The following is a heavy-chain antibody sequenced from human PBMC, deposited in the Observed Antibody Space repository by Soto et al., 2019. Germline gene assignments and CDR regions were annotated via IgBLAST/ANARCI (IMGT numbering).Heavy chain of an antibody. V-gene: IGHV1-3*01. CDR2: INAGNGNT. CDR3: ARAVGYSGYDYLNYYYYSMDV. Sequence: ASVKVSCKASGYTFTSYAMHWVRQAPGQRLEWMGWINAGNGNTKYSQKFQGRVTITRDTSASTAYMELSSLRSEDTAVYYCARAVGYSGYDYLNYYYYSMDVWGQGTTVTVSS. D-gene: IGHD5-12*01. CDR1: GYTFTSYA. J-gene: IGHJ6*02.